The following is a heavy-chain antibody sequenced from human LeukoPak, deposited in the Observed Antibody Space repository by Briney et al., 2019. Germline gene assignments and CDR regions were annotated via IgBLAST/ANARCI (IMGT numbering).Heavy chain of an antibody. CDR2: IYHSGST. Sequence: SETLSLTCAVSGGSISSGGYSWSWIRQPPGKGLEWIGYIYHSGSTYYNPSLKSRVTISVDTSKNQFSLKLSSVTAADTAVYFCARHVRDWSGYYTYYFDYWGQGTLVTVSS. CDR1: GGSISSGGYS. J-gene: IGHJ4*02. CDR3: ARHVRDWSGYYTYYFDY. D-gene: IGHD3-3*01. V-gene: IGHV4-30-2*01.